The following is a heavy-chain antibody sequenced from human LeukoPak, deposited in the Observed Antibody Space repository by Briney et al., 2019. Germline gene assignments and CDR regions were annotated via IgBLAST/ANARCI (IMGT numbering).Heavy chain of an antibody. V-gene: IGHV3-23*01. J-gene: IGHJ4*02. Sequence: HSGGSLRLSCAASGFTFSSYAMSWVRQAPGKGLEWVSAIVGSGGSTYYADSVKGRFTISRDNPKNTLYLQMNSLRAEDTAVYYCAKWGDYDILTGYYDSDYWGQGTLVTVSS. CDR3: AKWGDYDILTGYYDSDY. CDR2: IVGSGGST. D-gene: IGHD3-9*01. CDR1: GFTFSSYA.